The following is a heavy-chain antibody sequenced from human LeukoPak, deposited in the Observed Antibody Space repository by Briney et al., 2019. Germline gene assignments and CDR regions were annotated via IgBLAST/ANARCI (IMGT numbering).Heavy chain of an antibody. D-gene: IGHD3-3*01. J-gene: IGHJ3*01. Sequence: GGSLRLSCVASGFTFSSFAMNWVRQAPGKGLEWVSVVTGDSGTTHYADSVKGRSTISRVNSKNTLYLQMSSLRGEDTAVYYCAKGWSGYFRSPFDLWGRGTMVTVSS. CDR1: GFTFSSFA. V-gene: IGHV3-23*01. CDR2: VTGDSGTT. CDR3: AKGWSGYFRSPFDL.